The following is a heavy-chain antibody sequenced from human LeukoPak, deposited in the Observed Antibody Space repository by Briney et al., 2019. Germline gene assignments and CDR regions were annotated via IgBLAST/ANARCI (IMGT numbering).Heavy chain of an antibody. CDR2: INPNTGVT. CDR3: ARVYGLRSVDY. Sequence: ASVKVSCKASGYTFTGYYMHWVRQAPGQGLEWMGWINPNTGVTKYSQQFQGRVTMTRDTSISTAYMELSRLRSDDTAVYYCARVYGLRSVDYWGQGTLVTVSS. J-gene: IGHJ4*02. D-gene: IGHD4-17*01. V-gene: IGHV1-2*02. CDR1: GYTFTGYY.